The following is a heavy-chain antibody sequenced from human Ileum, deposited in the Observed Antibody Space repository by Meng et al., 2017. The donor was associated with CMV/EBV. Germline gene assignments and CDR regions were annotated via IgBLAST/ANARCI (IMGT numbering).Heavy chain of an antibody. CDR2: ISHSGIT. CDR3: ARSRVYWYFDL. CDR1: GGSFSDYY. Sequence: QEQIQQWGAGLLKPSETLSLTCAVYGGSFSDYYWSWIRQPPGKGLEWIGEISHSGITNYNPSLKSRVTISIDTSKKQFSLKLSSVTAADTAVYYCARSRVYWYFDLWGRGTLVTVSS. V-gene: IGHV4-34*01. J-gene: IGHJ2*01.